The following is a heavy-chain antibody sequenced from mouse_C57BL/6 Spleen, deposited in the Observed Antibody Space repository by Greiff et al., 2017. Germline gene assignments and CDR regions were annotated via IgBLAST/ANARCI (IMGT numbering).Heavy chain of an antibody. D-gene: IGHD1-1*01. CDR3: AKQSSHWYFDV. Sequence: EVKLVESGGGLVQPGGSLKLSCAASGFTFSDYYMYWVRQTPEKRLEWVAYISNGGGSTYYPDTVKGRFNITRDNAKNTLYLQMSRLQSEDTAVYYSAKQSSHWYFDVWGTGTTVTVSS. CDR2: ISNGGGST. V-gene: IGHV5-12*01. J-gene: IGHJ1*03. CDR1: GFTFSDYY.